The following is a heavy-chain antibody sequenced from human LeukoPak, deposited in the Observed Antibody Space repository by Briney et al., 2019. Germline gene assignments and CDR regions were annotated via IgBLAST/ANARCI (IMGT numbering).Heavy chain of an antibody. CDR2: IKQDGSEK. D-gene: IGHD2/OR15-2a*01. J-gene: IGHJ6*03. CDR3: AKIVWGRDYYYYYMDV. Sequence: GGSLRLSCAASGFTFSSYAMHWVRQAPGKGLEWVANIKQDGSEKYYVDSVKGRFTISRDNAKNSLYLQMNSLRAEDTAVYYCAKIVWGRDYYYYYMDVWGKGTTVTISS. V-gene: IGHV3-7*01. CDR1: GFTFSSYA.